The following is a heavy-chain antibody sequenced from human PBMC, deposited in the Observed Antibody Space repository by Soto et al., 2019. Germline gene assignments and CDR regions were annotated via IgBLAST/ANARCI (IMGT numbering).Heavy chain of an antibody. Sequence: GGSLRLSCAASGFTVSSNYMSWVRQAPGKGLECVSVIYSGGSTYYADSVKGRFTISRDNSKNTLYLQMNSLRAEDTAVYYCARDRVLRYFDWSSDAFDIWGQGTMVTVSS. J-gene: IGHJ3*02. CDR2: IYSGGST. D-gene: IGHD3-9*01. CDR3: ARDRVLRYFDWSSDAFDI. CDR1: GFTVSSNY. V-gene: IGHV3-53*01.